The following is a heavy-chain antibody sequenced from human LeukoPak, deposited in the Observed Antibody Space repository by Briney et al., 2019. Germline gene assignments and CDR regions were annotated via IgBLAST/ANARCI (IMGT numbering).Heavy chain of an antibody. V-gene: IGHV1-46*03. D-gene: IGHD3-22*01. CDR3: ARDSGTGITMIVVVTDAFDI. CDR2: INPSGGST. J-gene: IGHJ3*02. Sequence: ASVKVSCKXSGYTFTSNYMHWVRQAPGQGLEWMGIINPSGGSTSYAQKFRGRVTMTRDTSMSTVYMELSSLRSEDTAVYYCARDSGTGITMIVVVTDAFDIWGQGTMVTVSS. CDR1: GYTFTSNY.